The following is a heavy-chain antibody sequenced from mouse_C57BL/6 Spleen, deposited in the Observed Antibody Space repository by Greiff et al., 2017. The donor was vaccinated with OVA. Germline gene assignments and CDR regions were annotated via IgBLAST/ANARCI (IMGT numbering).Heavy chain of an antibody. J-gene: IGHJ3*01. V-gene: IGHV5-15*01. D-gene: IGHD3-2*02. CDR3: ARIDSSAWFAY. Sequence: EVKLVESGGGLVQPGGSLKLSCAASGFTFSDYGMAWVRQAPRKGPEWVAFISNLAYSIYYADTVTGRFTISRENAKNTLYLEMSSLRSEDTAMYYCARIDSSAWFAYWGQGTLVTVSA. CDR2: ISNLAYSI. CDR1: GFTFSDYG.